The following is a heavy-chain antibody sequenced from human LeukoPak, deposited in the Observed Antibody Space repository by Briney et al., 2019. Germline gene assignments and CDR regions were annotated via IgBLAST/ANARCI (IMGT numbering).Heavy chain of an antibody. Sequence: ASVKVSCKASGYTFTSYGISWVRQAPGQGLEWMGWISAYNGNTNYAQKLQGRVTMTTDTSTSTAYMELRSLRSDDTAVYYCARDPSPFNSGSYYWDYYYYGMDVWGQGTTVTVSS. V-gene: IGHV1-18*01. CDR3: ARDPSPFNSGSYYWDYYYYGMDV. CDR2: ISAYNGNT. J-gene: IGHJ6*02. D-gene: IGHD1-26*01. CDR1: GYTFTSYG.